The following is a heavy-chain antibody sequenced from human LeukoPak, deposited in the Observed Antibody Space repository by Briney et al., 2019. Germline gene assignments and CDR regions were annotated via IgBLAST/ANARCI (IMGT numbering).Heavy chain of an antibody. D-gene: IGHD1-26*01. CDR1: GYTFTGYY. CDR3: ARRVGATTGVAFDI. Sequence: GASVKVSCKASGYTFTGYYMHWVRQAPGQGLEWMGWINPNSGGTNYAQKFQGRVAMTRDTSISTAYMELSRLRSDDMAVYYCARRVGATTGVAFDIWGQGTMVTVSS. J-gene: IGHJ3*02. CDR2: INPNSGGT. V-gene: IGHV1-2*02.